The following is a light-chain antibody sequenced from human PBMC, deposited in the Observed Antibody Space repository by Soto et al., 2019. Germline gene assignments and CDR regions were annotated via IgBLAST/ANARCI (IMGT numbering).Light chain of an antibody. CDR3: QQLNSYPWT. CDR1: QGIGSY. Sequence: DIQLTQSPSFLSASVGDRVTITCRASQGIGSYLAWYQQKPGKAPILLIYPASTLQSGVPSRFSGSGSGTEFTLTISSLQPEDFAAYYCQQLNSYPWTFGQGTKVEIK. CDR2: PAS. V-gene: IGKV1-9*01. J-gene: IGKJ1*01.